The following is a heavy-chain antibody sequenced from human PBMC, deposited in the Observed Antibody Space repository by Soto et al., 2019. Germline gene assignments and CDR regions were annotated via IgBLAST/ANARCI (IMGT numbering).Heavy chain of an antibody. CDR2: IYQSGDT. D-gene: IGHD6-19*01. CDR1: GDSISSYS. Sequence: ESLPWGGSVCGDSISSYSWSWIRQPAGKGLEWIGRIYQSGDTNYNPSLKSRVSMSVDTSKNQFSLKLSSVTAADTAVYYCAREYTKTVAGPTPYYIDYWGQGTLVTVSS. V-gene: IGHV4-4*07. CDR3: AREYTKTVAGPTPYYIDY. J-gene: IGHJ4*02.